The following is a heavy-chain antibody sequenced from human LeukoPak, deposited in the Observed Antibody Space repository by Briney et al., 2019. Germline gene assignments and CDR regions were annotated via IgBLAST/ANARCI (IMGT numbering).Heavy chain of an antibody. CDR1: GFIFSRYS. CDR2: ISRSSDYI. D-gene: IGHD6-19*01. Sequence: PGASLRLSCAASGFIFSRYSMNWVRQAPGKGLEWVSSISRSSDYISDANSVKGRFTISRDNSKNTLYLQMNSLRAEDTAVYYCARDRPAVAIDYWGQGTLVTVSS. V-gene: IGHV3-21*01. CDR3: ARDRPAVAIDY. J-gene: IGHJ4*02.